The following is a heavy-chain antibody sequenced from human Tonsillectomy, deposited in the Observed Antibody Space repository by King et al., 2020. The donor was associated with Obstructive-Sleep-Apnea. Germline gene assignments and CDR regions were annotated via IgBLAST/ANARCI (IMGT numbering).Heavy chain of an antibody. V-gene: IGHV4-59*01. CDR3: ARGPGYSYGYLNKFWFDP. D-gene: IGHD5-18*01. CDR2: IYYSGST. CDR1: GGSISSYY. J-gene: IGHJ5*02. Sequence: QLQESGPGLVKPSETLSLTCTVSGGSISSYYWSWIRQPPGKGLEWIGYIYYSGSTNYNPSLKSRVTISVDTSKNQFSLKLSSVTAADTAVYYCARGPGYSYGYLNKFWFDPWGQGTLVTVSS.